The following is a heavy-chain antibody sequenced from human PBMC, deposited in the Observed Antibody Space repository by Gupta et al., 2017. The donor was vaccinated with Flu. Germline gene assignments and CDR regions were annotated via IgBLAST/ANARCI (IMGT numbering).Heavy chain of an antibody. V-gene: IGHV3-30*18. D-gene: IGHD4-17*01. CDR2: ISYDGSNK. Sequence: QVQLVESGGGVVQPGRSLRLSCAASGFTFSSYGMHWVRQAPGKGLEWVAVISYDGSNKYYADSVKGRFTIARDNSKNTLYLQRNSLRAEDTAVYYCAKVTTYYGDDRNYYYYGMDVWGQGTTVTVSS. CDR1: GFTFSSYG. CDR3: AKVTTYYGDDRNYYYYGMDV. J-gene: IGHJ6*02.